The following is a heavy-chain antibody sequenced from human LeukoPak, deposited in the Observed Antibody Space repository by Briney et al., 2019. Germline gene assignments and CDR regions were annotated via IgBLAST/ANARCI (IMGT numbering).Heavy chain of an antibody. V-gene: IGHV6-1*01. D-gene: IGHD2-15*01. CDR1: GDSVSSNSAA. Sequence: SQILSLTCAISGDSVSSNSAAWNWIRQSPSRGLEWLGRTYYRSKWSNDYAVSVKSRIIINPDTSQNQFSLQLNSLTPEDTAVYFCARAPIGGWYFDLWGRGTLVTVSS. CDR2: TYYRSKWSN. J-gene: IGHJ2*01. CDR3: ARAPIGGWYFDL.